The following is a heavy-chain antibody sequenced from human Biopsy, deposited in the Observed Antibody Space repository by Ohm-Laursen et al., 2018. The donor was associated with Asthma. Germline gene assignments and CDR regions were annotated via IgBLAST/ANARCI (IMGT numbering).Heavy chain of an antibody. CDR3: ARIKIRIGAGTDRYFDL. V-gene: IGHV1-2*06. CDR2: IDPNSCGT. CDR1: GYPFTDYY. J-gene: IGHJ2*01. D-gene: IGHD3-16*01. Sequence: GSSVKVSCKASGYPFTDYYVHWVRQAPGQGLEWMGRIDPNSCGTNYAQKFLGRVTMTRDTSVNTAFMVLSRLRSDDTAVYYCARIKIRIGAGTDRYFDLWGRGTLVTVSS.